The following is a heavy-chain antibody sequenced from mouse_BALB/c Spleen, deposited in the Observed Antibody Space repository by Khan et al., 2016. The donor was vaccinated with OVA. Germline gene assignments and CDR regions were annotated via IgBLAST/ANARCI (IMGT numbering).Heavy chain of an antibody. CDR1: GYTFTSYD. V-gene: IGHV1-85*01. CDR3: ATGGYGGFAY. D-gene: IGHD1-2*01. Sequence: QVQLQQSGAELVKPGTSVKLSCKAPGYTFTSYDINWVRQRPEQGLDWIGWIFPGDGSTKYNEKFKGKATLTTDKSSSTAYMQLSRLTSEDSAVXFCATGGYGGFAYWGQGTLVTVSA. CDR2: IFPGDGST. J-gene: IGHJ3*01.